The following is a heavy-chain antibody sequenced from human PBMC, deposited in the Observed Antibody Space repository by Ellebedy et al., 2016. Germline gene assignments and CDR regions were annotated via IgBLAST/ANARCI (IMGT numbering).Heavy chain of an antibody. CDR2: IYYSGST. Sequence: SETLSLXCTVSGGSISSSSYYWGWIRQPPGKGLEWIGSIYYSGSTYYNPSLKSRVTISVDTSKNQFSLKLSSVTAADTAVYYCARDLTFGTYYYDSSGEEGNYYFDYWGQGTLVTVSS. V-gene: IGHV4-39*07. CDR1: GGSISSSSYY. J-gene: IGHJ4*02. CDR3: ARDLTFGTYYYDSSGEEGNYYFDY. D-gene: IGHD3-22*01.